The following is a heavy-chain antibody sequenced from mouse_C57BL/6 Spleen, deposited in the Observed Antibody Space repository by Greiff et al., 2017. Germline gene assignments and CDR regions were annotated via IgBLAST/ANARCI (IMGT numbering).Heavy chain of an antibody. CDR3: ARGKLGPYYYDY. CDR1: GYAFTNYL. D-gene: IGHD4-1*01. J-gene: IGHJ2*01. CDR2: INPGSGGT. Sequence: VKLMESGAELVRPGTSVKVSCKASGYAFTNYLIEWVKQRPGQGLEWIGVINPGSGGTNYNEKFKGKATLTADKSSSTAYMQLSSLTSEDSAVYFCARGKLGPYYYDYWGQGTTLTVSS. V-gene: IGHV1-54*01.